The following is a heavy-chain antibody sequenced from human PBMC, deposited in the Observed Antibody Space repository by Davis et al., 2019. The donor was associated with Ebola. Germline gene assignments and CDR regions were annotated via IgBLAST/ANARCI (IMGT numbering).Heavy chain of an antibody. D-gene: IGHD5-12*01. CDR1: GGSVSSGYYY. CDR2: IYYSGST. V-gene: IGHV4-61*01. J-gene: IGHJ2*01. CDR3: ARRNLYSGYVIYWYFDL. Sequence: SETLSLTCTVSGGSVSSGYYYWSWVRQPPGKGLEWIGYIYYSGSTNYNPSLKSRVTISVDTSKNQFSLKLSSVTAADTAVYYCARRNLYSGYVIYWYFDLWGRGTLVTVSS.